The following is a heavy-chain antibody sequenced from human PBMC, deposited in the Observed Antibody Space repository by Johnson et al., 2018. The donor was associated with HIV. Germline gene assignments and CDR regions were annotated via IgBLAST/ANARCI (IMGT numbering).Heavy chain of an antibody. Sequence: QVQLVESGGGVVQPGRSLRLSCAAFGFTFSNYGVHWVRQAPGKGLEWVAVISYDGSNKYYADSVKGRFTISRDNSKNTLYLQMNTLRAEDAAVYYCAKGWDTMTTVNTFAFDIWGQGTMVTVSS. CDR3: AKGWDTMTTVNTFAFDI. CDR2: ISYDGSNK. D-gene: IGHD4-11*01. V-gene: IGHV3-30*18. J-gene: IGHJ3*02. CDR1: GFTFSNYG.